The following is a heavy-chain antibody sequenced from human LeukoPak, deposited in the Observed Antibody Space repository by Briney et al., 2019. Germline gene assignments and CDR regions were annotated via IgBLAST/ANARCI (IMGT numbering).Heavy chain of an antibody. Sequence: GGSLRLSCAASGFTFNTYWMTWVRQAPGKGLEWVSAISGSGGSTYYADSVKGRFTISRDNSKNTLYLQMNSLRAEDTAVYYCAITKWGAFDIWGQGTMVTVSS. CDR1: GFTFNTYW. CDR3: AITKWGAFDI. D-gene: IGHD7-27*01. CDR2: ISGSGGST. V-gene: IGHV3-23*01. J-gene: IGHJ3*02.